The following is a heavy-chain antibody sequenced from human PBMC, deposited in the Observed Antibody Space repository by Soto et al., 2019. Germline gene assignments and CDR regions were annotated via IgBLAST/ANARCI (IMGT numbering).Heavy chain of an antibody. CDR2: IFYGGNT. V-gene: IGHV4-39*02. D-gene: IGHD2-2*01. J-gene: IGHJ6*02. CDR3: ARLGGYCSSTSCYGFYGMDV. CDR1: GVSISSSNYY. Sequence: PSETLSLTCTVSGVSISSSNYYCAWIRQPPGKGPEWIGTIFYGGNTFYSPSLKRRLTMSVDTSKNHFSLKLSSVTAADTAVYYCARLGGYCSSTSCYGFYGMDVWGQGTTVTVSS.